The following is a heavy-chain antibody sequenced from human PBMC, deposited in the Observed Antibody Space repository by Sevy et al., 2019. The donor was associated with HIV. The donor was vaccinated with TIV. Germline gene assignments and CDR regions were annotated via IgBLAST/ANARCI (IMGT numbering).Heavy chain of an antibody. CDR1: GFTFSSYG. D-gene: IGHD2-2*01. CDR2: IKRDGSEK. J-gene: IGHJ6*02. CDR3: ARDCSSATCLWGLDV. Sequence: GGSLRLSCAASGFTFSSYGMHWVRQAPGKGLEWVANIKRDGSEKYYVASVKGRFTISRDNAKTSLYLQMNSLRAEDTAVYYCARDCSSATCLWGLDVWGQGTTVTVSS. V-gene: IGHV3-7*03.